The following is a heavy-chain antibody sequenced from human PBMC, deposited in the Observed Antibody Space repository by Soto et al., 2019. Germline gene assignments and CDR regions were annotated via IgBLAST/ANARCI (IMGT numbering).Heavy chain of an antibody. CDR3: ARREGYCSSTSCYRLWFDP. D-gene: IGHD2-2*01. CDR1: GGTFSSYA. V-gene: IGHV1-69*13. CDR2: IIPIFGTA. Sequence: SVKVSCKASGGTFSSYAISWVRQAPGQGLEWMGGIIPIFGTANYAQKFQGRVTITADESTSTAYMELSSLRSEDTAVYYCARREGYCSSTSCYRLWFDPWGQGTLVTVPQ. J-gene: IGHJ5*02.